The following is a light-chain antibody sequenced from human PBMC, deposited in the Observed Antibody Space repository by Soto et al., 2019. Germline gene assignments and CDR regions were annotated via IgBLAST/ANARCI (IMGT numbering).Light chain of an antibody. CDR2: GAS. V-gene: IGKV3-20*01. CDR3: QQYGSSAT. CDR1: QSVTSDY. J-gene: IGKJ4*01. Sequence: ETVLTQSPDTLSLSPGERATLSCRASQSVTSDYLAWYQQKAGQAPRLLIYGASSRATGIHDRFCGSGSGTDFSLTISRLEPEDSAFYYCQQYGSSATFGGGTKVE.